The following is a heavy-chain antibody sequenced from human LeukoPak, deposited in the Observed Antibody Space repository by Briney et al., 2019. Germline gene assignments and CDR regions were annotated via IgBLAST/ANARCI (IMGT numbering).Heavy chain of an antibody. CDR2: INHGGST. V-gene: IGHV4-34*01. J-gene: IGHJ3*02. D-gene: IGHD5-18*01. CDR1: GGSFSGYY. CDR3: ARAARGYSYAFDI. Sequence: PSETLSLTCAVYGGSFSGYYWTWIRQSPGKGLEWIGEINHGGSTNYNPSLKSRVTISVDTSKNQFSLKLSSVTAADTAVYYCARAARGYSYAFDIWGQGTMVTVSS.